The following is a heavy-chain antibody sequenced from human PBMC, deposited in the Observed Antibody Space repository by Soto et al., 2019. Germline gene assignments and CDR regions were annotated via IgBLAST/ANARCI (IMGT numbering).Heavy chain of an antibody. CDR3: ARRDYYDSSGYLP. Sequence: ASVKVSCKASGYTFSSYGVSWVRQAPGQGLEWMGWISPYSGNTNYAQKFQGRVIMTTDTSTSTAHMELRSLRSDDTAVYYCARRDYYDSSGYLPWGQGTLVTVSS. CDR2: ISPYSGNT. J-gene: IGHJ5*02. CDR1: GYTFSSYG. V-gene: IGHV1-18*01. D-gene: IGHD3-22*01.